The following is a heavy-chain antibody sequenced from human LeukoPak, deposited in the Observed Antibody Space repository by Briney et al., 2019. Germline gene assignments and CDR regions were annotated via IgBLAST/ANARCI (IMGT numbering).Heavy chain of an antibody. Sequence: SVKVSCKASGGTFSSYAISWVRQAPGQGLEWMGGIIPIFGTANYAQKFQGRVTITADKSTSTAYMELSSLRSEDTAVYYCTRGTGTTGEVKFDPWGQGTLVTVSS. CDR2: IIPIFGTA. J-gene: IGHJ5*02. CDR3: TRGTGTTGEVKFDP. CDR1: GGTFSSYA. D-gene: IGHD4-17*01. V-gene: IGHV1-69*06.